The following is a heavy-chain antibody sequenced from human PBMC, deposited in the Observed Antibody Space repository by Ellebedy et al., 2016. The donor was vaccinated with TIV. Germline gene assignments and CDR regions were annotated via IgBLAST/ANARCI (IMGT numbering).Heavy chain of an antibody. CDR2: IYQDGGVQ. CDR3: ARRGRYGDYAVQINSWFDT. CDR1: GFSFRSYW. Sequence: GESLKISCAASGFSFRSYWMSWVRQAPGKGLEWVANIYQDGGVQYYVDSVKGRFTISRDNADNSLFLQMNRLRAEETAVYFCARRGRYGDYAVQINSWFDTWGRGTLVAVSS. D-gene: IGHD5-12*01. J-gene: IGHJ5*02. V-gene: IGHV3-7*01.